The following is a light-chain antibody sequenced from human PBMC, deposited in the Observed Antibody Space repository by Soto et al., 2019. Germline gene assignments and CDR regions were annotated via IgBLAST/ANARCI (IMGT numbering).Light chain of an antibody. V-gene: IGKV1-27*01. CDR2: AAS. Sequence: DIHRTQSPSTLSAFIGDRVTITCLASQDIGNFLAWYQQKPGKVPKLLIYAASTLQSGVPSRFSGSGSGTDFTLTISSLQPEDVATYYCQKCKVAPFTFGGGTKVDI. J-gene: IGKJ4*01. CDR1: QDIGNF. CDR3: QKCKVAPFT.